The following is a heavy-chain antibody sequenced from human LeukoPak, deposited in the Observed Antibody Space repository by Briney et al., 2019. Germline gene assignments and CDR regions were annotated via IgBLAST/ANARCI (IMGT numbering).Heavy chain of an antibody. V-gene: IGHV3-20*04. D-gene: IGHD6-19*01. Sequence: GGSLRLSCAASGFTFNNYGMNWVRQAPGKGLEWVSGINWNGTSTDYAVSVKGRFTISRDNAKNSLYLQMNSLRAEDTALFYCASAIAVAVDAFDVWGQGTMVTVSS. CDR2: INWNGTST. CDR3: ASAIAVAVDAFDV. CDR1: GFTFNNYG. J-gene: IGHJ3*01.